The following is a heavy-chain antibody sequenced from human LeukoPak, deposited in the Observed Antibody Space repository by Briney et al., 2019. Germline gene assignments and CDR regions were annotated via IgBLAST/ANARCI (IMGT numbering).Heavy chain of an antibody. D-gene: IGHD1-26*01. CDR2: MNPNSGNT. J-gene: IGHJ4*02. CDR1: GYTFTSYD. CDR3: ATPSGSYEY. Sequence: ASVKVSCKASGYTFTSYDINWVRQATGQGLEWMGWMNPNSGNTGYAQKLQGRVTMTTDTSTSTAYMELRSLRSDDTAVYYCATPSGSYEYWDQGTLVTVSS. V-gene: IGHV1-8*01.